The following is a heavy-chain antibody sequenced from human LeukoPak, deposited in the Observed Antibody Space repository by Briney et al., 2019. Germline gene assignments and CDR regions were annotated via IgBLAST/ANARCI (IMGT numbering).Heavy chain of an antibody. Sequence: PSETLSLTCAVYGGSFSGYYWSWIRQPPGKGLEWIGEINHSGSTNYNPSLKSRATISVDTSKNQFSLKLSSVTAADTAVYYCARGTVRGHRTQYYFDYWGQGTLVTVSS. D-gene: IGHD3-10*01. V-gene: IGHV4-34*01. J-gene: IGHJ4*02. CDR1: GGSFSGYY. CDR2: INHSGST. CDR3: ARGTVRGHRTQYYFDY.